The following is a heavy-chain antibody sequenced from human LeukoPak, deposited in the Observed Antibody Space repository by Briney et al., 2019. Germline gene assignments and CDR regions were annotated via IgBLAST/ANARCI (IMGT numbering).Heavy chain of an antibody. CDR2: ISSRGSTI. D-gene: IGHD3-3*01. CDR3: AVEAYYYGMDV. V-gene: IGHV3-48*03. Sequence: GGSLRLSCAASGFTFSSYEMNWVRQAPGKGLEWVSYISSRGSTIYYADSVKGRFTISRDNAKNSLYLQMNSLRAEDTAVYYCAVEAYYYGMDVWGQGTTVTVSS. CDR1: GFTFSSYE. J-gene: IGHJ6*02.